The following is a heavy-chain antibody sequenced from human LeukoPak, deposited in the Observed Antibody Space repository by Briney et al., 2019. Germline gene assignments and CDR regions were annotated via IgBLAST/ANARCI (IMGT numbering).Heavy chain of an antibody. V-gene: IGHV3-21*01. Sequence: PGGSLRLSCAASGFIFSSYSMNWVRQAPGKGLEWVSSISSSSSSYIYYADSVKGRFTISRDNAKNSLYLQMNSLRAEDTAVYYCAREPRGRYFDLWGRGTLVTVPS. CDR2: ISSSSSSYI. J-gene: IGHJ2*01. CDR1: GFIFSSYS. D-gene: IGHD2-15*01. CDR3: AREPRGRYFDL.